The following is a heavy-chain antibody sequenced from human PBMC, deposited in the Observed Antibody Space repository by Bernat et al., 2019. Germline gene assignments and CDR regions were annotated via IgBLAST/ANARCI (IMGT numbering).Heavy chain of an antibody. Sequence: QVQLVQSGAEVKKPGSSVKVSCKASGGTFSSYAISWVRQAPGQGLEWMGGIIPIFGTANYAQKFQGRVTITADKSTSIAYMELSSLRSEDTAVYYCATDLSPRRRNTRERVATITFFDYWGQGTLVTVSS. D-gene: IGHD5-12*01. CDR1: GGTFSSYA. J-gene: IGHJ4*02. CDR3: ATDLSPRRRNTRERVATITFFDY. V-gene: IGHV1-69*06. CDR2: IIPIFGTA.